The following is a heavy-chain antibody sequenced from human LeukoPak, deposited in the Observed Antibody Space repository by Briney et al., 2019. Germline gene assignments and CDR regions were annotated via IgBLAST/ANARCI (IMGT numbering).Heavy chain of an antibody. CDR2: IRYDGSNK. CDR3: AKGSKYYGSGSSDY. Sequence: AGSLRLSCAASGFTFSSYGMHWVRQAPGKGLEWVAFIRYDGSNKYYADSVKGRFTISRDNSKNTLYLQMNSLRAEDTAVYYCAKGSKYYGSGSSDYWGQGTLVTVSS. V-gene: IGHV3-30*02. J-gene: IGHJ4*02. D-gene: IGHD3-10*01. CDR1: GFTFSSYG.